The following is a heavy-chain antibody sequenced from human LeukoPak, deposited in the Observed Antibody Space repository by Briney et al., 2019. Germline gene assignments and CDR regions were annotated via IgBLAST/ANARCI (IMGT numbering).Heavy chain of an antibody. V-gene: IGHV3-23*01. CDR1: GFTFNTYA. D-gene: IGHD3-10*01. CDR2: ISAGGGTT. CDR3: AKGESKAFDI. J-gene: IGHJ3*02. Sequence: GGSLRLSCAASGFTFNTYALSWVRQAPGKGLEWVSAISAGGGTTDYRDSVKGRFAISRANSKNTLYLQMNSLRAEDTAVYYRAKGESKAFDIWGQGTMVTVSS.